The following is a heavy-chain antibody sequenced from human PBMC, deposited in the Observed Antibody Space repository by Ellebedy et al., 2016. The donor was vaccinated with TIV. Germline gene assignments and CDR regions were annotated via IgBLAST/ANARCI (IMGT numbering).Heavy chain of an antibody. V-gene: IGHV4-34*01. CDR1: GGSFSDYY. D-gene: IGHD5-12*01. Sequence: SETLSLXCAVYGGSFSDYYWDWIRQPPGKGLEWIGEINYSGSTNYNPSLKSRVTISVDTSKNQFSLRLSSVTAADTAVYYCARVAYSGYEDYWGQGTLVTVSS. J-gene: IGHJ4*02. CDR2: INYSGST. CDR3: ARVAYSGYEDY.